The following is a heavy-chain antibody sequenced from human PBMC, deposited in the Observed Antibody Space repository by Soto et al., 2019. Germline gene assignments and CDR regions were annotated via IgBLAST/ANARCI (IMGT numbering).Heavy chain of an antibody. CDR1: GSTFSRYA. V-gene: IGHV3-23*01. CDR2: ISASGGST. CDR3: AKESSRNSSPY. Sequence: PGGSLRLSCAASGSTFSRYAMNWVRQAPGKGLEWVSGISASGGSTYYADFVKGRITISRDNPKSTLYLQMNSLRADDTAVYYCAKESSRNSSPYWGQGTLVTVSS. J-gene: IGHJ4*02. D-gene: IGHD4-4*01.